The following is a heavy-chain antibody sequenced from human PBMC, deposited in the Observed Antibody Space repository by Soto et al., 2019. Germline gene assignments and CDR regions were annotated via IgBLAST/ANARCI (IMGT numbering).Heavy chain of an antibody. D-gene: IGHD1-7*01. V-gene: IGHV3-33*01. CDR2: IWYDGRNK. J-gene: IGHJ4*02. CDR3: AMWSCSGYNCNLNQRNLDL. Sequence: QVQLVESGGGVVQPGRSLRLSCVASGFIFNEYGMHWVRQAPGKGLEWVAVIWYDGRNKYYADSVRGRFTFSRDNSRNTMSLQMNSLRVEDTAMYYCAMWSCSGYNCNLNQRNLDLWGQRTLVTVSS. CDR1: GFIFNEYG.